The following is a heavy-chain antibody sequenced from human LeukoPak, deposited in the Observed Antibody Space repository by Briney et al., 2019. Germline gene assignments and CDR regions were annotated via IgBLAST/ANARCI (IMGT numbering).Heavy chain of an antibody. CDR3: ARESILCTNGVCYRIFDY. D-gene: IGHD2-8*01. J-gene: IGHJ4*02. CDR1: GFTVSSNY. Sequence: GGSLRLSCAASGFTVSSNYMSWVRQAPGKGLEWVSVIYSGGSTYYADSVKGRFTISRDNSKNTLYLQMNSLRAEDTAVYYCARESILCTNGVCYRIFDYWGQGTLVTVSS. CDR2: IYSGGST. V-gene: IGHV3-53*01.